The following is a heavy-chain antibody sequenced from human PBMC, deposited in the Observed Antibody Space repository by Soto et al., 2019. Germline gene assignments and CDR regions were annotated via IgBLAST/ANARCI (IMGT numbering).Heavy chain of an antibody. V-gene: IGHV4-39*01. CDR3: ARRAVGVIKGFDN. CDR1: GGSISSTSYH. CDR2: VYYRGST. J-gene: IGHJ5*02. D-gene: IGHD3-10*01. Sequence: QLQLQESGPGLVKPSETLSLTCTVSGGSISSTSYHWGWIRQAPGKGLEWIGNVYYRGSTYYNPSLQSRVIVYVDTSKNQFSLRLNSVTAADTAVYYCARRAVGVIKGFDNWGQGTLVTVSS.